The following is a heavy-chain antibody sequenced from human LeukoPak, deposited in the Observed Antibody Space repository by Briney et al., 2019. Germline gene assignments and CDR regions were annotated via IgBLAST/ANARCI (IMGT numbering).Heavy chain of an antibody. CDR3: ARATLGGSSSYY. Sequence: GASVKVSCKASGYTFTNYGITWVRQAPGQGLEWMGWISGYNGNTNYAQKLQGRVTMTTDTSTSTAYMELRSLRSDDTAVYFCARATLGGSSSYYWGQGILVTVSS. V-gene: IGHV1-18*01. D-gene: IGHD6-6*01. CDR1: GYTFTNYG. CDR2: ISGYNGNT. J-gene: IGHJ4*02.